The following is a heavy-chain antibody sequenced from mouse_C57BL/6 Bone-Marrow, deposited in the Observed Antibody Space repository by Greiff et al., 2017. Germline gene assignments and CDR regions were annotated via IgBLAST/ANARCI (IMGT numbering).Heavy chain of an antibody. V-gene: IGHV1-42*01. D-gene: IGHD2-3*01. Sequence: VQLQQSGPELVKPGASVKISCKASGYSFTGYYMNWVKQSPEKSLEWIGEINPSTGGTTYNQKFKAKATLTVDKSSSTAYMQLKSLTSEDSAVYVCARSMIVTTNNRINFDYWGQGTTLTVSS. J-gene: IGHJ2*01. CDR2: INPSTGGT. CDR3: ARSMIVTTNNRINFDY. CDR1: GYSFTGYY.